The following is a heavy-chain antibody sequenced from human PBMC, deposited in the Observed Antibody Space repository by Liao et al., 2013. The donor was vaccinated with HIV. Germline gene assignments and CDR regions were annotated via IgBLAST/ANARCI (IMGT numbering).Heavy chain of an antibody. V-gene: IGHV4-34*01. CDR1: GGSFSRYY. J-gene: IGHJ4*02. CDR3: ARAWGSSSGIDS. Sequence: QVQLQQWGAGLLKPSETLSLTCAVYGGSFSRYYWSWIRQPPGKGLEWIGEINHSGSTNYNPSLKSRVTMSVDTSKNQFSLKLSSVTAADMAVYYCARAWGSSSGIDSWGQGTLVTVSS. CDR2: INHSGST. D-gene: IGHD6-6*01.